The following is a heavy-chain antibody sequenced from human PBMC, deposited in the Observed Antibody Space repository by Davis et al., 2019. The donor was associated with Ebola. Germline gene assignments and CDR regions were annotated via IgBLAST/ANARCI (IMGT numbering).Heavy chain of an antibody. CDR2: IYASGSI. D-gene: IGHD3-3*01. Sequence: LRLSCSVSDGSISSGSHYWSWIRQPAGKGLEWIGRIYASGSINYNPSLKSRVTMSVDTSKDQVSLKLSSVTAADTALYYCASSFWALFYFDNWGQGTLVTVSS. J-gene: IGHJ4*02. CDR1: DGSISSGSHY. CDR3: ASSFWALFYFDN. V-gene: IGHV4-61*02.